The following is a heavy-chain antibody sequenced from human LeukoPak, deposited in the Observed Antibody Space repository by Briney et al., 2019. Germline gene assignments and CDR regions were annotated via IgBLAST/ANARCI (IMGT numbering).Heavy chain of an antibody. CDR1: GGTFSSYA. J-gene: IGHJ3*02. Sequence: GSSVKVSCKASGGTFSSYAISWVRQAPGQGLEWMGGIIPIFGTANYAQKFQGRVTITADESTSTAYMELSSLRSEDTAVYYCAREYCSSTSCSGGAFDIWGQGTMVTVSS. D-gene: IGHD2-2*01. CDR3: AREYCSSTSCSGGAFDI. V-gene: IGHV1-69*01. CDR2: IIPIFGTA.